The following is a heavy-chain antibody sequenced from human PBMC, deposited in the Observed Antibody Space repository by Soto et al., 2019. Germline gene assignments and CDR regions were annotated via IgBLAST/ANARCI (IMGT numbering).Heavy chain of an antibody. CDR1: GYTFTGYY. CDR2: INPNSGGT. D-gene: IGHD2-2*01. V-gene: IGHV1-2*04. Sequence: ASVKVSCKASGYTFTGYYMHWVRQAPGQGLEWMGWINPNSGGTNYAQKFQGWVTMTRDTSISTAYMELSRLRSDDTAVYYCERTLQDNLGYFSSTSCPSYYGMDVWGQGTTVTVSS. CDR3: ERTLQDNLGYFSSTSCPSYYGMDV. J-gene: IGHJ6*02.